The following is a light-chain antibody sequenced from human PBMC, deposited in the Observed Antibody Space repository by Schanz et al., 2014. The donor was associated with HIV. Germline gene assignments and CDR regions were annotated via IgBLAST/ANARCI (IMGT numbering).Light chain of an antibody. J-gene: IGLJ2*01. V-gene: IGLV2-8*01. CDR2: EVD. CDR3: TSYAGSNNVL. CDR1: SSDIGAYDF. Sequence: QSALTQPPSASGSPGQSVTISCVGTSSDIGAYDFVSWSQHHPGKAPKLLIYEVDKRPSGVPNRFSVSKSGNAASLTVSGLQADYEDDYYCTSYAGSNNVLFGGGTKLTVL.